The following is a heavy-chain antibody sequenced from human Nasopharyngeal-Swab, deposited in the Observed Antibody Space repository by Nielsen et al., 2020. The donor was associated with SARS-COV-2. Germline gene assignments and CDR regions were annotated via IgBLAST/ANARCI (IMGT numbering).Heavy chain of an antibody. D-gene: IGHD4-17*01. J-gene: IGHJ4*02. V-gene: IGHV3-30*03. CDR2: IAHDASNE. Sequence: GGSLRLSCAASGFTSSSFGMHWVRQAPGKGLEWVAFIAHDASNEYYGDSVKGRFSISRDSSKNTLNLQMDSLRGEDTAVYYCARDAPAHYGAFYWGRGTLVTVSS. CDR1: GFTSSSFG. CDR3: ARDAPAHYGAFY.